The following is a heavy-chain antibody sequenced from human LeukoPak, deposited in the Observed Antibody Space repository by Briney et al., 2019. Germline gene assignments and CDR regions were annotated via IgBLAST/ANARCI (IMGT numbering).Heavy chain of an antibody. V-gene: IGHV1-69*05. J-gene: IGHJ4*02. CDR1: GGTFSSYA. D-gene: IGHD3-9*01. Sequence: SSVKVSCKASGGTFSSYAISWVRQAPGQGLEWMGRIIPIFGTANYAQKFQGRVTITTDESTSTAYMELSSLRSEDTAVYYCARDLSSRLRYFDERLDHWGQGTLVTVSS. CDR3: ARDLSSRLRYFDERLDH. CDR2: IIPIFGTA.